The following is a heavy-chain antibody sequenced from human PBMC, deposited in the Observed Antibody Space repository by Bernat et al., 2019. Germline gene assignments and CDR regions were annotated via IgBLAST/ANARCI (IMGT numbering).Heavy chain of an antibody. CDR2: ISVYNGNT. V-gene: IGHV1-18*01. J-gene: IGHJ6*03. CDR1: GYTFTSYG. CDR3: AGGSAGTYYYYMDV. Sequence: QVQVVQSGDEVKKPGASVKVSCKASGYTFTSYGISWVRQAPGQGLEWMGWISVYNGNTNYAQKLQGRVIMTTDTSTSTVYMELRSLRSDDTAVYYCAGGSAGTYYYYMDVWGKGTTVTVSS. D-gene: IGHD3-10*01.